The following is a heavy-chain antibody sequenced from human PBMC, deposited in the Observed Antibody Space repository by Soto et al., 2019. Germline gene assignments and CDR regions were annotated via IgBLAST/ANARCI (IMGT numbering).Heavy chain of an antibody. CDR1: GFTFSSYG. J-gene: IGHJ4*02. CDR3: ARDDHFQAVAQFVLVY. D-gene: IGHD3-3*02. CDR2: IWYDGSNK. V-gene: IGHV3-33*01. Sequence: SLRLSCAASGFTFSSYGMHWVRQAPGKGLEWVAVIWYDGSNKYYADSVKGRFTISRDNSKNTLYLQMNSLRAEDTAVYYCARDDHFQAVAQFVLVYWGQGTLVSVSS.